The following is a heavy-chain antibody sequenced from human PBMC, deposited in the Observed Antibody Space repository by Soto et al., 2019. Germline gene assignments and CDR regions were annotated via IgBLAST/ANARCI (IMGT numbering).Heavy chain of an antibody. V-gene: IGHV5-51*01. J-gene: IGHJ6*04. CDR3: ARTRSFTLGFYYDGMDV. CDR2: IYPGDSDT. Sequence: PGESLKISCQGSGYSFASYWIGWVRQMPGKDLEWMGIIYPGDSDTRYSPSLQGQVTISADKSLRHAYLQWTSLKASDTALYYCARTRSFTLGFYYDGMDVWGQRDHGHRLL. D-gene: IGHD6-6*01. CDR1: GYSFASYW.